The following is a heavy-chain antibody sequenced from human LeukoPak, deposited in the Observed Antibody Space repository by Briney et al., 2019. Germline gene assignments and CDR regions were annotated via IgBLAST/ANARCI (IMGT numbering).Heavy chain of an antibody. J-gene: IGHJ4*02. V-gene: IGHV3-48*02. CDR2: IGRSSWPI. D-gene: IGHD5-12*01. CDR1: GFSVTNNY. CDR3: ARDSSDYASPPDY. Sequence: PGGSLRLSCAVSGFSVTNNYMSWVRQAPGKGLEWVSYIGRSSWPIYYADSVKGRFSISRDNAKNSLYLQMNSLRDDDTAVYYCARDSSDYASPPDYWGQGTLVTVSS.